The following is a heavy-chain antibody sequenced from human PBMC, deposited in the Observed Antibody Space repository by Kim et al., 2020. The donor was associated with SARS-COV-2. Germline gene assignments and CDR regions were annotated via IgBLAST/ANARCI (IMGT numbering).Heavy chain of an antibody. CDR3: AKYDQRYSEGN. CDR1: GFTFRDYA. D-gene: IGHD2-15*01. Sequence: GGSLRLSCAASGFTFRDYAMSWVRQAPGKGLEWVATIGGDGSRTDYRDSVKGRLTIFRDNSKNTVYLQLNSLRVEDTAVYYCAKYDQRYSEGNWGQGTLVTVSS. J-gene: IGHJ4*02. CDR2: IGGDGSRT. V-gene: IGHV3-23*01.